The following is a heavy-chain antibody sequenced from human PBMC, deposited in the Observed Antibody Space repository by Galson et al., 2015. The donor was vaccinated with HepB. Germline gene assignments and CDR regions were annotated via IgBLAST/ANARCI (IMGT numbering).Heavy chain of an antibody. Sequence: SLRLSCAASGFTFSSFNMNWVRQAPGKGLEWVSYITSSSSTIYYADSVKGRFTISRDNSKNTLYLQMNSLRAEDTAVYYCAKDLCPPSCYAFDFWGQGTLVTVSS. CDR1: GFTFSSFN. CDR2: ITSSSSTI. J-gene: IGHJ4*02. D-gene: IGHD2-2*01. CDR3: AKDLCPPSCYAFDF. V-gene: IGHV3-48*01.